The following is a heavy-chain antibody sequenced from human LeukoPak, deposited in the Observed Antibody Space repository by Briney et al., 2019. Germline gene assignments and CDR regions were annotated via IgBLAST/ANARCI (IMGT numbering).Heavy chain of an antibody. CDR1: GGSLSGYY. CDR2: INHSGST. D-gene: IGHD3-3*01. CDR3: ARVWVSDFWSAYWGFDP. V-gene: IGHV4-34*01. Sequence: SETLSLTCAVSGGSLSGYYWSWIRQPPGKGLEWIGEINHSGSTNYNPSLKSRVTISVGTSKNQFSLKLSSVTAADTAAYYCARVWVSDFWSAYWGFDPWGQGTLVTVSS. J-gene: IGHJ5*02.